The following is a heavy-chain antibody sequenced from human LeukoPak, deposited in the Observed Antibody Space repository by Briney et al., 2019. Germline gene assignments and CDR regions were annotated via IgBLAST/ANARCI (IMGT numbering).Heavy chain of an antibody. CDR3: ARETADLERSLDS. CDR1: GGSISSYY. CDR2: IYSSGIT. V-gene: IGHV4-4*07. Sequence: SETLSLTCTVSGGSISSYYWSWIRQPAGKGLEWIGRIYSSGITNSNPSLKSRVTMSLDTSKNQFSLNLTSVTAADTAVYFCARETADLERSLDSWGQGTLVTVSP. J-gene: IGHJ4*02.